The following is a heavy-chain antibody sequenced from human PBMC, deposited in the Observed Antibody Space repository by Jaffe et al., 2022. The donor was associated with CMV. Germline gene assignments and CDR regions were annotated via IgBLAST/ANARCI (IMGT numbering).Heavy chain of an antibody. CDR2: INPSSAGT. J-gene: IGHJ4*02. CDR3: ARDREGGMLE. CDR1: GYTFPSYY. Sequence: QVQLVQSGAEVRKPGASVRVSCKASGYTFPSYYIHWVRQAPGQGFEWMGWINPSSAGTNFAQKFQGRVTMTRDPSIKTVYMELSRLTSDDTAVYYCARDREGGMLEWGQGALVTVSS. D-gene: IGHD1-1*01. V-gene: IGHV1-2*02.